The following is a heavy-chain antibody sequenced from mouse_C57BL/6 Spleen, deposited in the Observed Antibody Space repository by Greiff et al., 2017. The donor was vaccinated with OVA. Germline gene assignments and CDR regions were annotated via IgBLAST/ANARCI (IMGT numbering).Heavy chain of an antibody. J-gene: IGHJ3*01. CDR2: IYPSDSET. CDR3: ARGRWLLPFAY. Sequence: VQLQQPGAELVRPGSSVKLSCKASGYTFTSYWMDWVKQRPGQGLEWIGNIYPSDSETHYNQKFKDKATLTVDKSSSTVYMQLSSLTSEDSAVYYCARGRWLLPFAYWGQGTLVTVSA. D-gene: IGHD2-3*01. CDR1: GYTFTSYW. V-gene: IGHV1-61*01.